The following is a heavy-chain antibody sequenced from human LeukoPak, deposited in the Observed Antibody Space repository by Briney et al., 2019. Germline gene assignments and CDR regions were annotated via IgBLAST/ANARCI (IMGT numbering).Heavy chain of an antibody. V-gene: IGHV4-34*01. D-gene: IGHD3-22*01. Sequence: PLETLSLTCAVYGESSFSSYYWSWIRPTPGGALEWIGEINHSGYTNYNPSLKSRVTLSIDTSKNQFSLRVTSVTAADTAVYYCSRQVVGNDYWGQGTLVTVSS. CDR3: SRQVVGNDY. CDR2: INHSGYT. J-gene: IGHJ4*02. CDR1: GESSFSSYY.